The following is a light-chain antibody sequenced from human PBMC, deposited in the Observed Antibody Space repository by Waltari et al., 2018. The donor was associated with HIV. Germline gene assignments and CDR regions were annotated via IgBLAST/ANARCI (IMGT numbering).Light chain of an antibody. V-gene: IGKV3-20*01. CDR3: QQYGSSPRT. Sequence: EIVLTQSPGTLSLAPGTRATLSCRASESLGSSYLAWYQQKPGQAPRLLIFGASGRATGIPDRFSGSGSGTDFTLTISYVQTEDFAVYYCQQYGSSPRTFGQGTKLEIK. CDR1: ESLGSSY. CDR2: GAS. J-gene: IGKJ1*01.